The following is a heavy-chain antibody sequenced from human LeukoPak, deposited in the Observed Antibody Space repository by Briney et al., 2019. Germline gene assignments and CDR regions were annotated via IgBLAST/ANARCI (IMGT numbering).Heavy chain of an antibody. J-gene: IGHJ4*02. D-gene: IGHD2-15*01. Sequence: PSETLSLTCTVSGGSISSSSYYWGWIRQPPGKGLEWIGSIYYSGSTYYNPSLKSRVTISVDTPKNQFSLKLSSVTAADTAVYYCATRPYCSGGSCFELDYWGQGTLVTVSS. CDR3: ATRPYCSGGSCFELDY. V-gene: IGHV4-39*01. CDR1: GGSISSSSYY. CDR2: IYYSGST.